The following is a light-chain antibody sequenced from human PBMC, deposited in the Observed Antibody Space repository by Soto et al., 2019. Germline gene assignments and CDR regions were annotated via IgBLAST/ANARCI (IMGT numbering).Light chain of an antibody. CDR1: QSISSY. J-gene: IGKJ5*01. CDR2: GAS. Sequence: DIVLTQSPSTLSVSPGERATLSCRASQSISSYLAFYLQRPGKAPRLLIYGASTRSTVISARFSGSWSGTEFTLTISSLQSEDFAVYYCQQYNNWQITFGQGTRLEIK. CDR3: QQYNNWQIT. V-gene: IGKV3-15*01.